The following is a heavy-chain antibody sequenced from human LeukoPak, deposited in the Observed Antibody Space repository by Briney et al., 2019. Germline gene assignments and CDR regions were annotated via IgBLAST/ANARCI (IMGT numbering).Heavy chain of an antibody. D-gene: IGHD4-17*01. CDR3: ARHRPKYGAPVPADLDY. CDR1: GGSISSYY. J-gene: IGHJ4*02. V-gene: IGHV4-59*08. Sequence: SETLSLTCTVSGGSISSYYWSWIRQPPGKGLEWIGYIYYSGSTNYNPSPKSRVTISVDTSKNQFSLKLSSVTAADTAVYYCARHRPKYGAPVPADLDYWGQGTLVTVSS. CDR2: IYYSGST.